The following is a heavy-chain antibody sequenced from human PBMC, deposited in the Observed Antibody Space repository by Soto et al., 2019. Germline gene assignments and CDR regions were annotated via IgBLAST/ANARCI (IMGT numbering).Heavy chain of an antibody. D-gene: IGHD2-2*02. CDR1: GFTFSSYG. V-gene: IGHV3-30*18. CDR2: ISYDGSNK. CDR3: AQYTCTTSSCNRWFDP. Sequence: QVQLVESGGGVVQPGRSLRLSCAASGFTFSSYGMHWVRQAPGKGLEWVAVISYDGSNKYYADSVKGRFTISRDNSKNTLYLQMHSLRVDDSAIYYCAQYTCTTSSCNRWFDPWGQGTLVIVSS. J-gene: IGHJ5*02.